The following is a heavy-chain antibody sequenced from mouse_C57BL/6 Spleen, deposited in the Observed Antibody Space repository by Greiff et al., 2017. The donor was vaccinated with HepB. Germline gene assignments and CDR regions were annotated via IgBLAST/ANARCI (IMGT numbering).Heavy chain of an antibody. J-gene: IGHJ3*01. CDR1: GYAFSSSW. CDR2: IYPGDGDT. CDR3: ARSDPWFAY. V-gene: IGHV1-82*01. Sequence: VQLQESGPELVKPGASVKISCKASGYAFSSSWMNWVKQRPGKGLEWIGRIYPGDGDTNYNGKFKGKATLTADKSSSTAYMQLSSRTSEDSAVYFCARSDPWFAYWGQGTLVTVSA.